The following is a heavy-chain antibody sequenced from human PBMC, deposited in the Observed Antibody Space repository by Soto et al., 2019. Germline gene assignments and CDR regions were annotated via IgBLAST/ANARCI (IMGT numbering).Heavy chain of an antibody. CDR2: SGPKKGVT. Sequence: ASVKVSCKASGYRFNGNYIHWVRQAPGQAPEWLGKSGPKKGVTKHAQKCRGRVTMTRDTSITTVYLELSNLSPDDTAVYYCGRGRSGELVVFYWDQGTLVTVSS. V-gene: IGHV1-2*02. D-gene: IGHD1-7*01. J-gene: IGHJ4*02. CDR1: GYRFNGNY. CDR3: GRGRSGELVVFY.